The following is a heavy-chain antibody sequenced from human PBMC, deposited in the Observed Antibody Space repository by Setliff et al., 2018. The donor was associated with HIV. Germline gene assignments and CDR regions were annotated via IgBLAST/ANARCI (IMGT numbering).Heavy chain of an antibody. Sequence: SCKASGYTFTSYDINWVRQAPGKGLECVSYIASSSDTTYYGDSVQGRFTTSRDNAKNSLYLQMNSLRADDTAVYYCARSMSGWSVDYWGQGIQVTVSS. V-gene: IGHV3-48*01. CDR3: ARSMSGWSVDY. D-gene: IGHD6-19*01. J-gene: IGHJ4*02. CDR2: IASSSDTT. CDR1: GYTFTSYD.